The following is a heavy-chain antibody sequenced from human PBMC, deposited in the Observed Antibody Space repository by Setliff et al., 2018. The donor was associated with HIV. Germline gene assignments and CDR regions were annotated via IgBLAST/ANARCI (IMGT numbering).Heavy chain of an antibody. Sequence: PSETLSLTCTVTGGSISSYYWSWIRQPPGKGLEWIGYIYTSGSTNYNPSLKSRVTISVDTSKNQFSLKLSSVTAADTAVYYCARGLSFYDPGGFDYWGQGTLVTVSS. CDR1: GGSISSYY. CDR2: IYTSGST. V-gene: IGHV4-4*09. J-gene: IGHJ4*02. CDR3: ARGLSFYDPGGFDY. D-gene: IGHD3-22*01.